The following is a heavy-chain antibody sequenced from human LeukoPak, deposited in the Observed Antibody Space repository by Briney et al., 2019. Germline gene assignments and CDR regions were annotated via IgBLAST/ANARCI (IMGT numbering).Heavy chain of an antibody. CDR3: ARGEGTPPFDY. CDR1: GGSISSYY. CDR2: IYYSGST. V-gene: IGHV4-59*01. Sequence: ASETLSLTCTVSGGSISSYYWSWIRQPPGKGLAWIGYIYYSGSTNYNPSLKSRVTISVDTSKNQFSLKLSSVTAADTAVYYCARGEGTPPFDYWGQGTLVTVSS. J-gene: IGHJ4*02. D-gene: IGHD1-14*01.